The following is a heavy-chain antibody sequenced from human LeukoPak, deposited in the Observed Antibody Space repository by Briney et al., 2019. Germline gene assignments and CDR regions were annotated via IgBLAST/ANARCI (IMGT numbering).Heavy chain of an antibody. D-gene: IGHD1-26*01. CDR2: IYYSGST. J-gene: IGHJ5*02. V-gene: IGHV4-61*01. Sequence: PSETLSLTCTVSGGSISSASYYWSWIRQPPGKGLEWIGYIYYSGSTNDNPSLKSRVTISVDTSKNQFSLKLSSVTAADTAVYYCASSEGWDGPNWFDPWGQGTLVTVSS. CDR3: ASSEGWDGPNWFDP. CDR1: GGSISSASYY.